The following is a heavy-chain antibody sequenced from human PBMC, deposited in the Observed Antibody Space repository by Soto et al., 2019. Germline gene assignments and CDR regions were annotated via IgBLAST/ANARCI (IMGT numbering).Heavy chain of an antibody. Sequence: GESLKISCKGSGYSFTTYWIGWVRQMPGKGLEGMVIIYPSDSHTNYSPSFQGHVTISADKSISTAYLQWSSLKASDTAMYYCARLQAAAGDNDLTFDYWGQGTLVTVSS. D-gene: IGHD6-13*01. J-gene: IGHJ4*02. CDR1: GYSFTTYW. CDR3: ARLQAAAGDNDLTFDY. CDR2: IYPSDSHT. V-gene: IGHV5-51*01.